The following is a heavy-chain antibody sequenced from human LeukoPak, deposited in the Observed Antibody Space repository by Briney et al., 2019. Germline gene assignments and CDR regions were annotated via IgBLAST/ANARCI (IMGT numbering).Heavy chain of an antibody. Sequence: PGGSLRLSCAASGFTFSSYGMHWVRQAPGKGLEWVAVIWYDGSNKYYADSVKGRFTISRDNSKNTLYPQMNSLRAEDTAVYYCARDLSYSSPGAAFDIWGQGTMVTASS. V-gene: IGHV3-33*01. J-gene: IGHJ3*02. CDR2: IWYDGSNK. CDR1: GFTFSSYG. D-gene: IGHD6-13*01. CDR3: ARDLSYSSPGAAFDI.